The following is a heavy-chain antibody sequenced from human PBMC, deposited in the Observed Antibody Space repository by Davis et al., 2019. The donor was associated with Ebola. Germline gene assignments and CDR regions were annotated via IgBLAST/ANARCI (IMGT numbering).Heavy chain of an antibody. V-gene: IGHV3-9*01. CDR1: GFTFDDYA. CDR3: AKSTVDYYYGMDV. J-gene: IGHJ6*02. D-gene: IGHD5/OR15-5a*01. CDR2: ISWNSGSI. Sequence: PGGSLRLSCAASGFTFDDYAMHWVRQAPGKGLEWVSGISWNSGSIGYADSVKGRFTISRDNAKNSLYLQMNSLRAEDTALYYCAKSTVDYYYGMDVWGQGTTVTVSS.